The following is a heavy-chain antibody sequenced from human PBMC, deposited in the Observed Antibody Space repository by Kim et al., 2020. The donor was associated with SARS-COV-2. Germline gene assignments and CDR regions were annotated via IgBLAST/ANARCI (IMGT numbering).Heavy chain of an antibody. J-gene: IGHJ2*01. CDR1: GGSISSYY. D-gene: IGHD3-9*01. CDR3: ARPTFDILTGSTGYFDL. Sequence: SETLSLTCTVSGGSISSYYWSWIRQPPGKGLEWIGYIYYSGSTNYNPSLKSRVTISVDTSKNQFSLKLSSVTAADTAVYYCARPTFDILTGSTGYFDLWGRGTLVTVSS. V-gene: IGHV4-59*08. CDR2: IYYSGST.